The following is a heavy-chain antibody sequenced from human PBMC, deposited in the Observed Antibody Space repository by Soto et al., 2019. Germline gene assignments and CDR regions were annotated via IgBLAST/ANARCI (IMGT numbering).Heavy chain of an antibody. D-gene: IGHD2-21*02. Sequence: KPSETLSLTCAVSGGSFSGFYWTWIRQPPGEGLEWIGEINHSGTTNFNPSLRSRLTISLDSSKKHFSLKLTSMTAADAAVYYCARADRTLVTSYGLDVWGQGTTVTVS. V-gene: IGHV4-34*01. CDR3: ARADRTLVTSYGLDV. CDR2: INHSGTT. CDR1: GGSFSGFY. J-gene: IGHJ6*02.